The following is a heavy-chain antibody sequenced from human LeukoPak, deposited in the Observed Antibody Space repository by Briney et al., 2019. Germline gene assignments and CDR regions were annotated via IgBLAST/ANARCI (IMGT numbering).Heavy chain of an antibody. V-gene: IGHV6-1*01. CDR2: TYYRSKWYN. Sequence: SQTLSLTCVISGDSVSSNSVAWNWIRRSPSRGLEWLGRTYYRSKWYNDYATSVKSRITINPDTSKNQFSLQLNSVTPEDTAIYYCVRAHNWNFGYWGQGTLVTVSS. D-gene: IGHD1-7*01. CDR3: VRAHNWNFGY. CDR1: GDSVSSNSVA. J-gene: IGHJ4*02.